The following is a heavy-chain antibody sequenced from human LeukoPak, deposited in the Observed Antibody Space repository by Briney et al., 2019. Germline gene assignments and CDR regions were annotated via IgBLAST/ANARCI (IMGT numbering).Heavy chain of an antibody. J-gene: IGHJ6*02. CDR2: MNPNSGNT. D-gene: IGHD6-6*01. CDR1: GYTFTSYD. V-gene: IGHV1-8*01. CDR3: ARGARIAARPDYYYYGMDV. Sequence: ASVKVSCKASGYTFTSYDINWVRQATGQGLEWMGWMNPNSGNTGYAQKFQGRVTMTRNTSISTAYMELSSLRPEDTAVYYCARGARIAARPDYYYYGMDVWGQGTTVTVSS.